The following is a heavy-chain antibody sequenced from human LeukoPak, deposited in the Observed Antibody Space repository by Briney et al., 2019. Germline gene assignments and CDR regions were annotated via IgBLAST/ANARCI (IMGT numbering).Heavy chain of an antibody. CDR1: GFTFSSYA. CDR2: ITNNGGST. Sequence: GGSLRLSCAASGFTFSSYAMHWVRQAPGKGLEYVSAITNNGGSTYYADSVKGRFTISRDNSKNTLYLQMRSLRAEDMAVYYCVRGSGSYPRGEYYFDYWGQGTLVTVSS. CDR3: VRGSGSYPRGEYYFDY. J-gene: IGHJ4*02. V-gene: IGHV3-64*02. D-gene: IGHD1-26*01.